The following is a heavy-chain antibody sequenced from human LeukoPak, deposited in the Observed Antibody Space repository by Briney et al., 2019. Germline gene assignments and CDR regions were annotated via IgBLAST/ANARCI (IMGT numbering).Heavy chain of an antibody. CDR2: IYYSGST. CDR3: ARGYSSSWYPYYFDY. V-gene: IGHV4-39*07. D-gene: IGHD6-13*01. CDR1: GGSISSSSYY. J-gene: IGHJ4*02. Sequence: SETLSLTCTASGGSISSSSYYWGWIRQPPGKGLEWIGSIYYSGSTYYNPSLKSRVTISVDTSKNQFSLKLSSVTAADTAVYYCARGYSSSWYPYYFDYWGQGTLVTVSS.